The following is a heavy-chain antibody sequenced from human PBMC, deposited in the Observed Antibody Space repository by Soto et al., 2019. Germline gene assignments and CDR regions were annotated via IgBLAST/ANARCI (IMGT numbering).Heavy chain of an antibody. D-gene: IGHD6-25*01. CDR3: ARGAIRLQPRHYYFDY. CDR1: GGTFSSYA. V-gene: IGHV1-69*12. J-gene: IGHJ4*02. Sequence: QVQLVQSGAEVKKPGSSVKVSCKASGGTFSSYAISWVRQAPGQGLEWMGGVIPIFGRANYAQKFQGRVTSTADDSTSTADRGPSRLSSEATAVYYCARGAIRLQPRHYYFDYWGQGTLVTVSS. CDR2: VIPIFGRA.